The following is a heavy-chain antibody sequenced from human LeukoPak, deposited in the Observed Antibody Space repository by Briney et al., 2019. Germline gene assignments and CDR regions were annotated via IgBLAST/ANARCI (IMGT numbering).Heavy chain of an antibody. Sequence: GGSLRLSCAASGFTVSTNYMTWVRQAPGKGLEWVSVIYSSGSTYYADSVKGRFTISRDNAKNSLYLQMNSLRAEDTAVYYCALLCSPPRCGDYWGQGTLVTVSS. D-gene: IGHD2-2*01. CDR2: IYSSGST. J-gene: IGHJ4*02. V-gene: IGHV3-53*01. CDR1: GFTVSTNY. CDR3: ALLCSPPRCGDY.